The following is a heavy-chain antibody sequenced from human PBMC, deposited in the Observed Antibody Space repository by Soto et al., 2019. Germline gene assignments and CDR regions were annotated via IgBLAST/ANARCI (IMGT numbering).Heavy chain of an antibody. V-gene: IGHV3-30-3*01. J-gene: IGHJ6*02. CDR1: GFTFSSYA. D-gene: IGHD2-8*01. Sequence: PGGSQRLPCAASGFTFSSYAMHWVRQATGKGLEWVAVISYDGSNKYYADSVKGRFTISRDNSKNTLYLQMNSPRAEDTAVYYCARGGAPDIVLMVYAIAYYYGMDVWGQGTTVTVSS. CDR2: ISYDGSNK. CDR3: ARGGAPDIVLMVYAIAYYYGMDV.